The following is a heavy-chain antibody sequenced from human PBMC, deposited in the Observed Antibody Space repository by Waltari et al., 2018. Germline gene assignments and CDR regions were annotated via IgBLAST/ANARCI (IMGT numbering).Heavy chain of an antibody. V-gene: IGHV1-2*02. D-gene: IGHD6-13*01. Sequence: QVQLVQSGAEVKKPGASVKVSCKASGYTFTGYYMHWVRQAPGQGLEWMGWINPNSGGTNYAQKFQGRVTMTRDTSISTAYMELSRLRSDDTAVYYCARGAVGSSWSEFNDAFDIWGQGTMVTVSS. J-gene: IGHJ3*02. CDR1: GYTFTGYY. CDR3: ARGAVGSSWSEFNDAFDI. CDR2: INPNSGGT.